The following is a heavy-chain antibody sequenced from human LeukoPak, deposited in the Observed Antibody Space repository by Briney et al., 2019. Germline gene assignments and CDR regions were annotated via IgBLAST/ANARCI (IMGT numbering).Heavy chain of an antibody. J-gene: IGHJ4*02. Sequence: GGSLRPSCAASGFTVSSNFMSWVRQAPGKGLEWVSVIYSGGNTYYADSVKGRFTISRDNSKNTLYLQMNSLRVEDTAVYYCALGLVTDYWGQGTLATVSS. CDR2: IYSGGNT. CDR3: ALGLVTDY. D-gene: IGHD3-9*01. V-gene: IGHV3-66*01. CDR1: GFTVSSNF.